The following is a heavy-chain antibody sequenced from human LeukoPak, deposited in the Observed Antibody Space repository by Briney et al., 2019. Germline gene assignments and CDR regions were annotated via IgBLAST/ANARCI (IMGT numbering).Heavy chain of an antibody. CDR2: IYYSGST. CDR3: ARSRHDFNWFDP. D-gene: IGHD3-3*01. V-gene: IGHV4-30-4*01. CDR1: GGSISSGDYY. J-gene: IGHJ5*02. Sequence: PSETLSLTCTVSGGSISSGDYYWSWIRQPPGKGLEWIGYIYYSGSTYYYPSLKSRVTISVDTSKNQFSLKLSSVTAADTAVYYCARSRHDFNWFDPWGQGTLVTVSS.